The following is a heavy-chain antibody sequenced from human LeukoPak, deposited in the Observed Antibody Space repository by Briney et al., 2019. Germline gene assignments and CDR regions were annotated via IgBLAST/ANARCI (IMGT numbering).Heavy chain of an antibody. V-gene: IGHV3-33*01. CDR3: ARDRGRDGYSN. Sequence: GGSLRLSCAASGFTFSSYGMHWVRQAPGKGLEWVAVIWYDGSNKYYADSVKGGFTISRDNSKNTLYLQMNSLRAEDTAVYYCARDRGRDGYSNWGQGTLVTVSS. CDR1: GFTFSSYG. J-gene: IGHJ4*02. CDR2: IWYDGSNK. D-gene: IGHD5-24*01.